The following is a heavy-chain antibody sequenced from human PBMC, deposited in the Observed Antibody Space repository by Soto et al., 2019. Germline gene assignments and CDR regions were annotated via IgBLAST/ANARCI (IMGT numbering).Heavy chain of an antibody. D-gene: IGHD5-12*01. J-gene: IGHJ4*02. Sequence: SETLSLICTVSGGSISSYYWSWIRQPPGKGLEWIGYIYYSGSTNYNPSLKSRVTISVDTSKNQFSLKLSSVTAADTAVYYCARAYGGYADYWGQGALVTVSS. V-gene: IGHV4-59*01. CDR2: IYYSGST. CDR3: ARAYGGYADY. CDR1: GGSISSYY.